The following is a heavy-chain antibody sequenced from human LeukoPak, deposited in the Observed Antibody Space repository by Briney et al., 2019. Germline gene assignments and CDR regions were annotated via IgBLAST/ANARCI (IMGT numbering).Heavy chain of an antibody. V-gene: IGHV1-2*02. D-gene: IGHD7-27*01. CDR1: EFSFTDYY. J-gene: IGHJ4*02. CDR2: INPNSGGT. CDR3: ARGPRTGDFDY. Sequence: GASVKVSCKASEFSFTDYYIHWVRQAPGQRLEWMGWINPNSGGTKYAQQFQGGVTMTRDTSIRTFYMELSRLTSDDTAVYYCARGPRTGDFDYWGQGTLVTVSS.